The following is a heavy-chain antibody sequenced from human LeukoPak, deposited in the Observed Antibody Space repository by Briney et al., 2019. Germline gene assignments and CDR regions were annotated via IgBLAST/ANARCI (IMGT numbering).Heavy chain of an antibody. Sequence: GGSLRLSCAASGFTVSSNYMSWVRQAPGKGLERVSVIYSGGGTYYADSVKGRFTISRDNSKNTLYLQMNSLRAEDTAVYYCARDLYYYGMDVWGQGTTVTVSS. CDR3: ARDLYYYGMDV. CDR1: GFTVSSNY. J-gene: IGHJ6*02. V-gene: IGHV3-66*01. CDR2: IYSGGGT.